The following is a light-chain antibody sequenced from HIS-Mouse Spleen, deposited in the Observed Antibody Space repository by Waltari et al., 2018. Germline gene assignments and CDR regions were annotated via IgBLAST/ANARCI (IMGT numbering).Light chain of an antibody. Sequence: DIQLTQSPSFLSASVGHRVPITCRASQGISSYLAWYQQKPGKAPKLLIYAASTLQSGVPSRFSGSGSGTEFTLTISSLQPEDFATYYCQQLNSYPPTFGQGTKVEIK. CDR3: QQLNSYPPT. J-gene: IGKJ1*01. CDR1: QGISSY. CDR2: AAS. V-gene: IGKV1-9*01.